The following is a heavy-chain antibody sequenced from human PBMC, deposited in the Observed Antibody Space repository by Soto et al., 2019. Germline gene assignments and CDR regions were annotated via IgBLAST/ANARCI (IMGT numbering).Heavy chain of an antibody. Sequence: PGLSKKISCKVSGYRLTDNCIGWVRQMPGKGLEWMGIIYPGDSSIRYSPSFQGQVTISADKSISTAYLQWSDLKASDTAMYYCATLAVAGADAYYGVDISGQGTTVTVSS. J-gene: IGHJ6*02. D-gene: IGHD6-19*01. CDR1: GYRLTDNC. CDR2: IYPGDSSI. CDR3: ATLAVAGADAYYGVDI. V-gene: IGHV5-51*01.